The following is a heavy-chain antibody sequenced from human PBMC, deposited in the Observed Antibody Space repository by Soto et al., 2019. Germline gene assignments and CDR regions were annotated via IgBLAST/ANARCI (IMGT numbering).Heavy chain of an antibody. V-gene: IGHV4-34*01. J-gene: IGHJ4*02. CDR1: GGSFSGYY. CDR3: ASMHSSSWYVYSYYFDY. D-gene: IGHD6-13*01. Sequence: TSETLSLTCAVYGGSFSGYYLSWIRQPPGKGLEWIGEINHSGSTNYNPSLKSRVTISVDTSKNQFSLKLSSVTAADTAVYYCASMHSSSWYVYSYYFDYWGQGTLVTVSS. CDR2: INHSGST.